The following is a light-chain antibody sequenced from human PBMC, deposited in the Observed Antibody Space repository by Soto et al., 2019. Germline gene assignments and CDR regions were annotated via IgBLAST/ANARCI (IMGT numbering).Light chain of an antibody. CDR2: DAS. CDR3: QQRSNWPVT. CDR1: QSVSSY. V-gene: IGKV3-11*01. J-gene: IGKJ3*01. Sequence: EIVLTQSPATLSLSPGERATLSFRASQSVSSYLAWYQQKFGQAPRLLIYDASNRATGISARFSGSGSGTDFTLTISSLEPEDFAVYYCQQRSNWPVTFGPGTKVDI.